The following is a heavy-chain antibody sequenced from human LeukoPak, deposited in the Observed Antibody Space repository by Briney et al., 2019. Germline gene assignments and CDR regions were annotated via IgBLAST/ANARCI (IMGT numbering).Heavy chain of an antibody. Sequence: GASVKVSCKASAYPFTGYYVHWVRQAPGQGLEWMGWMNPSNGDTNYVQKFQGRVTMTRDTSTSTAYMEVSRLRSDDTAVYYCAKDMRSRGYSGYDCFDYWGQGTLVTVSS. CDR2: MNPSNGDT. V-gene: IGHV1-2*02. CDR3: AKDMRSRGYSGYDCFDY. CDR1: AYPFTGYY. D-gene: IGHD5-12*01. J-gene: IGHJ4*02.